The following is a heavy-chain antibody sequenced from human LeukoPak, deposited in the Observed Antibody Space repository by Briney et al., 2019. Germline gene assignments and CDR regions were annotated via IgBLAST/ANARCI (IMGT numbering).Heavy chain of an antibody. CDR3: AKDLTAAMVYYGMDV. Sequence: PGGSLRLSCAASGFTFSSYAMHWVRQAPGKGLEWVAVISYDGSNKYYADSVKGRFTISRDNSKNTLYLQMNSLRAEDTAVYYCAKDLTAAMVYYGMDVWGQGTTVTVSS. D-gene: IGHD4/OR15-4a*01. CDR1: GFTFSSYA. V-gene: IGHV3-30-3*01. J-gene: IGHJ6*02. CDR2: ISYDGSNK.